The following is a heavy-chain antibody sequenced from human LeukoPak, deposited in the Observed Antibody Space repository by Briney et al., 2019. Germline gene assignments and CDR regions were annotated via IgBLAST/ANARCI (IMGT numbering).Heavy chain of an antibody. CDR1: GFTFSDYN. V-gene: IGHV3-21*01. CDR2: ITSGTTYI. Sequence: GGSLRLSCAASGFTFSDYNMNWVRQSPEKGLEWVSSITSGTTYIYYADSVRGRFTLSRDNAKNSLYLQMNSLRAEDTAVYYCARDSSGYSYGSDYWGQGTLVTVSS. CDR3: ARDSSGYSYGSDY. D-gene: IGHD5-18*01. J-gene: IGHJ4*02.